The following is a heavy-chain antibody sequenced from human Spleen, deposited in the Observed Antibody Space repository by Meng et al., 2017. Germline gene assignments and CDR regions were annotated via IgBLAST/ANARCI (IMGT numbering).Heavy chain of an antibody. J-gene: IGHJ4*02. D-gene: IGHD6-19*01. CDR1: GGSISSIDW. CDR2: IYHGGDT. V-gene: IGHV4/OR15-8*02. CDR3: ASWIYSCGWQ. Sequence: QREGSGPGLVKPSGTLSPTCVVAGGSISSIDWWSWVRQPPGKGLEWIGEIYHGGDTNYNPSLKSRVTITIDRSKNQFSLKLSSVTAADTAVYYCASWIYSCGWQWGQGTLVTVSS.